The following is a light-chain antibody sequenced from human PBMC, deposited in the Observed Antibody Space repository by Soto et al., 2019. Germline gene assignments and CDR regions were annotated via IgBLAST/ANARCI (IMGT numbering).Light chain of an antibody. Sequence: QSALTQPASVSGSPGQSIAISCTGTSSDVGGYNYVSWYQQLPGKAPKLLISEVSNRPSGVSHRFSGSKSGNTASLTISGLQAEDEADYYCSLYRNGGPIGFGTGTKGTAL. CDR3: SLYRNGGPIG. V-gene: IGLV2-14*01. CDR1: SSDVGGYNY. CDR2: EVS. J-gene: IGLJ1*01.